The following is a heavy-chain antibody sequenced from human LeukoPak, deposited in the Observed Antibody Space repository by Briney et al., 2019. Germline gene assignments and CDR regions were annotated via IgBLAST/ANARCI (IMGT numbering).Heavy chain of an antibody. D-gene: IGHD5-18*01. CDR1: GGSISSGGYY. V-gene: IGHV4-31*03. Sequence: PSETLSLTCTVSGGSISSGGYYWSWIRQPPGKGLEWIGYIYYSGSTYYNPSLKSRVTISVDKSKNQFSLKLSSVTAADTAVYYCARVRGYSYGFIPDYWGQGTLVTVSS. CDR3: ARVRGYSYGFIPDY. CDR2: IYYSGST. J-gene: IGHJ4*02.